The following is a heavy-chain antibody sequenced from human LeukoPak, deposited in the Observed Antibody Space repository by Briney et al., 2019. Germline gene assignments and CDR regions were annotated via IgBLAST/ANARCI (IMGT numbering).Heavy chain of an antibody. J-gene: IGHJ4*02. Sequence: GGSLRLSCAASGFTFDDYGMSWVRQAPGKGLVWVSRIRSDGSDARYAESVKGRFTIYRDNAKNTLYLQMNSLRDEDTAVYYCARDWFHAIDYWGQGTLVTVSS. D-gene: IGHD2/OR15-2a*01. CDR2: IRSDGSDA. V-gene: IGHV3-74*01. CDR3: ARDWFHAIDY. CDR1: GFTFDDYG.